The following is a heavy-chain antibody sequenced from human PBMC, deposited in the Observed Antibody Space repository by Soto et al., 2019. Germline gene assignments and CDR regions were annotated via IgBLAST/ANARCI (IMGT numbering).Heavy chain of an antibody. CDR3: ARDLNSYGYYFDY. Sequence: GGSLRLSCAASGFTVSSNYMSWVRQAPGKGLEWVSVIYSGGSTYYADSVKGRFTISRDNSKNTLYLQMNSLRAEDTAVYYCARDLNSYGYYFDYWGQGTLVTVSS. V-gene: IGHV3-66*01. J-gene: IGHJ4*02. CDR2: IYSGGST. CDR1: GFTVSSNY. D-gene: IGHD5-18*01.